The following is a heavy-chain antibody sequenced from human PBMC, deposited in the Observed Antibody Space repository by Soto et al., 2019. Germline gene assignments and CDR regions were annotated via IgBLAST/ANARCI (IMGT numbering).Heavy chain of an antibody. V-gene: IGHV3-30*01. CDR2: ISYDESQN. D-gene: IGHD2-2*01. J-gene: IGHJ4*02. CDR1: GFTFNKDA. Sequence: QVQLVESGGAVVQPGRSLTLSCAASGFTFNKDAMHWVRQSPGKGLEWVAIISYDESQNYYVGPVQGRFTISRDNSRSSLLLQSNSLRRADTDVYYCARSATSTSHSLDYWGQGTLVAVSS. CDR3: ARSATSTSHSLDY.